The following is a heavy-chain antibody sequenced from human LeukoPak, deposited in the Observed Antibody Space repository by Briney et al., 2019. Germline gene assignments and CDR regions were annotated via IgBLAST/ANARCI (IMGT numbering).Heavy chain of an antibody. Sequence: ASVKVSCKASGYTFTGYYMHWVRQAPGQGLEWMGRINPNSGATNYAQKFQGRVTMTRDTSISTAYMELTTLRSDDTAVYYCAKSIEYCGADCYGYFDLWGRGTLVTVSS. D-gene: IGHD2-21*02. CDR1: GYTFTGYY. CDR3: AKSIEYCGADCYGYFDL. J-gene: IGHJ2*01. CDR2: INPNSGAT. V-gene: IGHV1-2*06.